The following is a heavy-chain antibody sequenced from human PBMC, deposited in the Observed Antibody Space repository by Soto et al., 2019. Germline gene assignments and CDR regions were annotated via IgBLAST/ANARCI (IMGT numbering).Heavy chain of an antibody. V-gene: IGHV5-51*01. CDR2: IYPGDYDN. Sequence: GESLQISSKGSGCSNSRYWSGWVRKMTGKGLEWVGIIYPGDYDNRYSQSFQGQVTISADKSISTAYLQWSSLKASDTAMYYCARTILGYYYDSSGYPLAFDIWGQGTMVTVSS. CDR3: ARTILGYYYDSSGYPLAFDI. CDR1: GCSNSRYW. J-gene: IGHJ3*02. D-gene: IGHD3-22*01.